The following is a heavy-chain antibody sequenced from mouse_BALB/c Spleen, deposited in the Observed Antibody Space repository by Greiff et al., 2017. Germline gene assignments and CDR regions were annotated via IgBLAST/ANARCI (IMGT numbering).Heavy chain of an antibody. J-gene: IGHJ2*01. CDR1: GFAFSSYD. CDR2: ISSGGGST. Sequence: EVKLVESGGGLVKPGGSLKLSCAASGFAFSSYDMSWVRQTPEKRLEWVAYISSGGGSTYYPDTVKGRFTISRDNAKNTLYLQMSSLKSEDTAMYYCASAYEGYYFDYWGQGTTLTVSS. CDR3: ASAYEGYYFDY. V-gene: IGHV5-12-1*01. D-gene: IGHD2-3*01.